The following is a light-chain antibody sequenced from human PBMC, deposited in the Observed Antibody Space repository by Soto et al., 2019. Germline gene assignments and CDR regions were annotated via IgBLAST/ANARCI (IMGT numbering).Light chain of an antibody. J-gene: IGLJ1*01. Sequence: QSALTQSPSVSGAPGQRVSISCTGTSSNIGAGFDVHWYQQVPATAPKLLIYGNNNRPSGVPDRFSGSKSGTSASLAITGYQAEDEADYYCQSHDTNLSTGSVFGTGTNLTVL. CDR3: QSHDTNLSTGSV. CDR2: GNN. V-gene: IGLV1-40*01. CDR1: SSNIGAGFD.